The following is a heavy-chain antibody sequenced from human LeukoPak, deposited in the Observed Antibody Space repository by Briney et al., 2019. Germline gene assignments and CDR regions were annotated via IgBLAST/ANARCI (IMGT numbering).Heavy chain of an antibody. Sequence: SQTLSLTCTVSGGSISSGSYYWSWIRQPAGKGLEWIGRINISGNTNYNPSLKSRVTMSLDTSKNQFSLKLSSVTAADTAVYYCARAQYGDYDYWGQGTLVTVSS. V-gene: IGHV4-61*02. CDR3: ARAQYGDYDY. CDR1: GGSISSGSYY. CDR2: INISGNT. J-gene: IGHJ4*02. D-gene: IGHD4-17*01.